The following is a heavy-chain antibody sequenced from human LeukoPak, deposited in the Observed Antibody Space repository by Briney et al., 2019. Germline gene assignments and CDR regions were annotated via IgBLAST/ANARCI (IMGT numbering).Heavy chain of an antibody. CDR3: ASPGRQRWLQLDFDY. Sequence: PGGSLRLSCAASGFTFSSYAMSWVRQAPGKGLEWVSAISGSGGSTYYADSVKGRFTISRDNSKNTLYLQMNSLRAEDTAVYYCASPGRQRWLQLDFDYWGQGTLVTVSS. CDR1: GFTFSSYA. J-gene: IGHJ4*02. D-gene: IGHD5-12*01. CDR2: ISGSGGST. V-gene: IGHV3-23*01.